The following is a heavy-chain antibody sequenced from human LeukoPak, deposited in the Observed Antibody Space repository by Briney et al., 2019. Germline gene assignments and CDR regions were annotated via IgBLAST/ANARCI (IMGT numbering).Heavy chain of an antibody. J-gene: IGHJ6*02. CDR1: GFTVSGNY. V-gene: IGHV3-66*01. CDR3: AKGQQYYYYDSSGTSGGMDV. Sequence: GGSLRLSCSASGFTVSGNYMSWVRQAPGKGLEWVSVIFGGGTSYYADSVKGRFTISRDNSKNTLYLQMNSLRAEDTAMYYCAKGQQYYYYDSSGTSGGMDVWGQGTTVTVSS. CDR2: IFGGGTS. D-gene: IGHD3-22*01.